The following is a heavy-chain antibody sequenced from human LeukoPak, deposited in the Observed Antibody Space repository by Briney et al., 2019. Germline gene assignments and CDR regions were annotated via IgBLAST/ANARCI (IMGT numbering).Heavy chain of an antibody. CDR1: GFTFSTYW. CDR3: ARDRGGWFDP. D-gene: IGHD3-10*01. J-gene: IGHJ5*02. CDR2: INTDGSIT. Sequence: GGSLRLSCAASGFTFSTYWMHWVRQAPGKGLVWVSRINTDGSITTYADSVKGRFTISRDNAKNTVYLQMNSLRAEDTAVYYCARDRGGWFDPWGQGTLVTVSS. V-gene: IGHV3-74*01.